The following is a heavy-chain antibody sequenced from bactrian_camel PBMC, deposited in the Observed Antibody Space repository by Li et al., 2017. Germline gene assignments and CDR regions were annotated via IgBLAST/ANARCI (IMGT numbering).Heavy chain of an antibody. CDR2: INVGGSIT. D-gene: IGHD1*01. Sequence: VQLVESGGGLVQPGGSLRLSCAASGFTFTTYAMNWVRQAPGKGLEWVSSINVGGSITYYPDSVKGRFTISRDNAKNTLYLQMNSLKTEDTAVYYCATDWRPSENRWEGSNYWGQGTQVTVS. J-gene: IGHJ4*01. CDR1: GFTFTTYA. CDR3: ATDWRPSENRWEGSNY. V-gene: IGHV3S31*01.